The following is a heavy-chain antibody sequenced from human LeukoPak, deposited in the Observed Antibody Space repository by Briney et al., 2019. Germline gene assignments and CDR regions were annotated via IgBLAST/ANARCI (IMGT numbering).Heavy chain of an antibody. D-gene: IGHD3-3*01. J-gene: IGHJ6*02. CDR2: IIPILGIA. CDR3: ARLLGSSYDFWSGYRYYGMDV. CDR1: GGTFSSYA. V-gene: IGHV1-69*04. Sequence: SVKVSCKASGGTFSSYAISWVRQAPGQGLEWMGRIIPILGIANYAQKFQGRVTITADKSTSTAYMELSRLRSEDTAVYYCARLLGSSYDFWSGYRYYGMDVWGQGTTVTVSS.